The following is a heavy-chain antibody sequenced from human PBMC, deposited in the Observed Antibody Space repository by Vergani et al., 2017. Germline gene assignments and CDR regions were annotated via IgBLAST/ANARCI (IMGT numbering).Heavy chain of an antibody. CDR1: GYTFTSYG. J-gene: IGHJ4*02. Sequence: QVQLVQSGAEVKKPGASVKVSCKASGYTFTSYGISWVRQAPGQGLEWMGWISAYNGNTNYAQKLQGRVTITADKSTSTAYMELSSLGSEDTAVYYCARACTGDNWHYVGGYGGQGTLVTVSS. D-gene: IGHD1-7*01. CDR2: ISAYNGNT. V-gene: IGHV1-18*04. CDR3: ARACTGDNWHYVGGY.